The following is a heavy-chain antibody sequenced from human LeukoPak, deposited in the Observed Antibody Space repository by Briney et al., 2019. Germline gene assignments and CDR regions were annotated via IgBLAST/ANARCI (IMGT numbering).Heavy chain of an antibody. V-gene: IGHV3-30*18. CDR3: AKDQYYYDSSGFFFDY. CDR1: GFSFSSFG. CDR2: ISYNGNNK. Sequence: GGSLRLSCAASGFSFSSFGMHWVRQAPGKGLEWVAIISYNGNNKYYADSVKGRFSISSDNSKNTLYLQMNSLRAEDTAVYYCAKDQYYYDSSGFFFDYWGQGTLVTVSS. D-gene: IGHD3-22*01. J-gene: IGHJ4*02.